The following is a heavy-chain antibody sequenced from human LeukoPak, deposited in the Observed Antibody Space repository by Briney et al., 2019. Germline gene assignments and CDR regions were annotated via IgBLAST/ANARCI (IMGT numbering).Heavy chain of an antibody. J-gene: IGHJ5*02. V-gene: IGHV1-18*01. CDR1: DYTFTSYG. CDR2: ISAYNGNT. D-gene: IGHD6-19*01. CDR3: ARDSSGWTNWFDP. Sequence: ASVKVSCKTSDYTFTSYGISWVRQAPGQGLEWMGWISAYNGNTNYAQKLQGRVTMTTDTSTSTAYMELRSLRSDDTAVYYCARDSSGWTNWFDPWGQGTLVTVSS.